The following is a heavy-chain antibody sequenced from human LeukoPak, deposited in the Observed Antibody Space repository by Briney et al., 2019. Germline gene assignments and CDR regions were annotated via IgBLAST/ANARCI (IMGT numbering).Heavy chain of an antibody. CDR2: INPNSGGT. V-gene: IGHV1-2*02. J-gene: IGHJ4*02. Sequence: ASVKVSCKSSGYTFTGYYIHWVRQAPGQGLEWMGWINPNSGGTNYAQKFQGRVTMTRDTSITTAYMDLSRLRSDDTAVYYCARGSIVGATFDYFDYWGQGTLVTVSS. CDR1: GYTFTGYY. CDR3: ARGSIVGATFDYFDY. D-gene: IGHD1-26*01.